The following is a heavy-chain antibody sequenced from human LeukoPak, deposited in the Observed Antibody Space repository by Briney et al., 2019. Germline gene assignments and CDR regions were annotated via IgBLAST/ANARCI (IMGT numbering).Heavy chain of an antibody. CDR2: IYHSGST. D-gene: IGHD2-2*01. J-gene: IGHJ5*02. Sequence: SETLSLTCTVSGGSISSYYWGWIRQPPGKGLEWIGNIYHSGSTYHNPSRKSRVTISVDTSKNQFSLKLTSVTAADTAVYYCARAVVVPAANWFDPWGQGTLVTVSS. CDR1: GGSISSYY. CDR3: ARAVVVPAANWFDP. V-gene: IGHV4-38-2*02.